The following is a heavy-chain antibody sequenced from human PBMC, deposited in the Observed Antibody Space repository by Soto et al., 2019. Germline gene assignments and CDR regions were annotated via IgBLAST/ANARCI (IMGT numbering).Heavy chain of an antibody. V-gene: IGHV1-69*13. CDR2: IIPVFGRP. CDR3: AREASGYDF. CDR1: GVTFSSFG. Sequence: GASVKVSGKASGVTFSSFGISWVRQAPGQGLEWMGGIIPVFGRPNYAQRFRGRLTITADESTNTSYMELIDLTSEDTAVYYCAREASGYDFWG. J-gene: IGHJ2*01. D-gene: IGHD5-12*01.